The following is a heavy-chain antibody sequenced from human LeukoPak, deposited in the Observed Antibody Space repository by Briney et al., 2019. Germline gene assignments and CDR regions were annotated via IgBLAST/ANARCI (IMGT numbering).Heavy chain of an antibody. D-gene: IGHD3-22*01. CDR3: ARGDEVVVIQATVFDY. J-gene: IGHJ4*02. CDR1: GGSFSGYY. V-gene: IGHV4-34*01. Sequence: SETLPLTCAVYGGSFSGYYWSWIRQPPGKGLEWIGEINHSGSTNYNPSLKSRVTISVDTSKNQFSLKLSSVTAADTAVYYCARGDEVVVIQATVFDYWGQGTLVTVSS. CDR2: INHSGST.